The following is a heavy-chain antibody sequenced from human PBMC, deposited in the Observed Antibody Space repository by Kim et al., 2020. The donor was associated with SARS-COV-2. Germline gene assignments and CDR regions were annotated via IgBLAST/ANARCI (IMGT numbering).Heavy chain of an antibody. D-gene: IGHD3-9*01. CDR1: GGSFSGYY. Sequence: SETLSLTCAVYGGSFSGYYWSWIRQPPGKGLEWIGEINHSGSTNYNPSLKSRVTISVDTSKNQFSLKLSSVTAADTAVYYCARLDFDWLSRDYWGQGTLV. CDR2: INHSGST. V-gene: IGHV4-34*01. CDR3: ARLDFDWLSRDY. J-gene: IGHJ4*02.